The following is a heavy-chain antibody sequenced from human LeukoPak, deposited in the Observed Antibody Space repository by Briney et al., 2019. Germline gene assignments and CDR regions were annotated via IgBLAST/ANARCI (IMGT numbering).Heavy chain of an antibody. CDR2: IYHSGST. Sequence: SGTLSLTCAVSGGSISSSNWWSWVRQPPGKGLEWIGEIYHSGSTNYNPSLKSRVTISVDTSKNQFSLKLSSVTAADTAVYYCARVGGDGYISYWGQGTLVTVSS. CDR3: ARVGGDGYISY. CDR1: GGSISSSNW. J-gene: IGHJ4*02. V-gene: IGHV4-4*02. D-gene: IGHD5-24*01.